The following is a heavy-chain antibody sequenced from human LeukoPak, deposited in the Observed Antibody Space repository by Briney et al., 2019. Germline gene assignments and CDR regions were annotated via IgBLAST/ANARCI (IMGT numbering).Heavy chain of an antibody. CDR2: ISYDGSNK. Sequence: PGRSLRLSCAASGFAFSSYAMYWVRQAPGKGLEWVAVISYDGSNKYYADSVKGRFTISRDKSKNTLFLQMNSLRAEDTAVYYCAKSYGDYLGYFDSWGQGTLVTVSS. CDR3: AKSYGDYLGYFDS. D-gene: IGHD4-17*01. V-gene: IGHV3-30*18. CDR1: GFAFSSYA. J-gene: IGHJ4*02.